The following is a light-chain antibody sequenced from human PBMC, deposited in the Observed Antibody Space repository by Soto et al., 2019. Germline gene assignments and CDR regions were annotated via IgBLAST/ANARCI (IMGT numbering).Light chain of an antibody. J-gene: IGKJ2*01. Sequence: EIVLTQSPGTLSLSPGERATLSCRASQSVNNNYLAWYQQKPGQAPRLLIYGASSRATGIPDRFSGSGSATDFTLTITGLEPEDFAVYYCQQYGNSPYTFGQGTKLEIK. CDR3: QQYGNSPYT. V-gene: IGKV3-20*01. CDR2: GAS. CDR1: QSVNNNY.